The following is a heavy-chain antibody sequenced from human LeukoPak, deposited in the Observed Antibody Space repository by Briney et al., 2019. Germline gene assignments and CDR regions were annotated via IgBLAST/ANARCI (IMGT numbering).Heavy chain of an antibody. CDR3: AKDESSSWYPKGY. CDR1: GFTFSSYG. CDR2: ISYDGSNK. J-gene: IGHJ4*02. V-gene: IGHV3-30*18. Sequence: GGSLRLSCAASGFTFSSYGMHWVRQAPGKGLEWVAVISYDGSNKYYADSVKGRFTISRDNSKNTLYLQMNSLRAEDTAVYYCAKDESSSWYPKGYWGQGTLVTVSS. D-gene: IGHD6-13*01.